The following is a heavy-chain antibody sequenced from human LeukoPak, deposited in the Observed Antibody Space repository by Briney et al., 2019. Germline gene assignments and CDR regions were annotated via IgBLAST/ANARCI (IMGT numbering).Heavy chain of an antibody. CDR1: GFTFSSYA. Sequence: GGSLRLSCAASGFTFSSYAMHWVRQAPGKGLEWVAVISYDGSNKYYADSVKGRFTISRDNSKNTLYLQMNSLRAEDTAVYYCARGSYYFDYWGQGTLATVSS. V-gene: IGHV3-30-3*01. J-gene: IGHJ4*02. CDR3: ARGSYYFDY. CDR2: ISYDGSNK.